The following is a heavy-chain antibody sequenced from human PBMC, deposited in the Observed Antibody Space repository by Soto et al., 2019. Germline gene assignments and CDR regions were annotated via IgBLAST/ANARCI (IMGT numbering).Heavy chain of an antibody. J-gene: IGHJ5*02. CDR3: VRELSRGWFDP. D-gene: IGHD2-15*01. Sequence: PSETLSLTCTASNDSISSYYWSWIRQPPGKGLEWIGYIFYSGTTNYNPSLKSRVTISVDRSKSQFSLKLTSVTAADTAVYYCVRELSRGWFDPWGQGTLVTV. CDR2: IFYSGTT. V-gene: IGHV4-59*01. CDR1: NDSISSYY.